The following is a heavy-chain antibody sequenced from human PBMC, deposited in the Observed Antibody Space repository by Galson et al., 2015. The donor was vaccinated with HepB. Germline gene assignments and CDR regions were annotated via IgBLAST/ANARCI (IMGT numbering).Heavy chain of an antibody. D-gene: IGHD3-3*01. CDR2: ISGSSGSI. V-gene: IGHV3-48*02. CDR1: GFTFSAYS. Sequence: SLRLSCAASGFTFSAYSMNWVRQAPGKGLEWLSYISGSSGSIYYADSVKGRFTVSRDNAENSLYLHMNSLRDEDTALYFCARAGPPYDFWSGYPRDNFDYWGQGTLVTVSS. J-gene: IGHJ4*02. CDR3: ARAGPPYDFWSGYPRDNFDY.